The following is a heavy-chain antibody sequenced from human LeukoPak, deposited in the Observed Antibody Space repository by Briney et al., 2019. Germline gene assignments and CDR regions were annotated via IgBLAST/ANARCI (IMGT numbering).Heavy chain of an antibody. V-gene: IGHV4-39*07. J-gene: IGHJ6*03. CDR3: ARDYYGSGSYEEYYYYYYMDA. CDR2: IYYSGST. Sequence: SETLSLTCTVSGGSISSSSYYWGWIRQPPGKGLEWIGSIYYSGSTYYNPSLKSRVTISVDTSKNQFSLKLSSVTAADTAVYCCARDYYGSGSYEEYYYYYYMDAWGKGTTVTVSS. CDR1: GGSISSSSYY. D-gene: IGHD3-10*01.